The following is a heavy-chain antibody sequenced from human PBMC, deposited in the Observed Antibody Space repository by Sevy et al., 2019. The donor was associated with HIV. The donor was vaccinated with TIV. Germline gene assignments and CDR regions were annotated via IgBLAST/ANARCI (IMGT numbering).Heavy chain of an antibody. V-gene: IGHV3-7*01. CDR2: MKEDGSER. CDR3: VREGVGGYSYSLDY. Sequence: GGSLRLSCAASGFTFSSYWMSWVRQAPGKGLEWVATMKEDGSERNYVDSVKGQFTISRDNAKNSLYLQMNSLRAEDTAVYYCVREGVGGYSYSLDYWGQGTLVTVSS. CDR1: GFTFSSYW. D-gene: IGHD5-18*01. J-gene: IGHJ4*02.